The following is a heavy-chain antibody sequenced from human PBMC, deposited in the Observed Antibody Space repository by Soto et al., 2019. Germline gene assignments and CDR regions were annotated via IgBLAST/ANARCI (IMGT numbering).Heavy chain of an antibody. Sequence: QVQLVESGGGVVQPGRSLRLSCAASGFTFSSYAMHWVRQAPGKGLEWVAVISYDGSNKYYADSVKGRFTISRDNSNNTLYLQMNSLRAEDTAVYYCASQVDYWGQGTLVTVSS. CDR3: ASQVDY. V-gene: IGHV3-30-3*01. J-gene: IGHJ4*02. CDR2: ISYDGSNK. CDR1: GFTFSSYA.